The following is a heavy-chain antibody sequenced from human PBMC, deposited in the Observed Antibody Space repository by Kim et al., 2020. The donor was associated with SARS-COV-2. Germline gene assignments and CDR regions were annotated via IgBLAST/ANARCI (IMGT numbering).Heavy chain of an antibody. CDR2: ISPDGSTE. Sequence: GGSLRLSCAASGFTFSSYAMHWVRQASGKGLEWVAVISPDGSTEHYPDSVQGRFTISRDNSKNTLFLQVNSLRPEDTAVYYCARDPLPNYYFYATDVWGQGTTVTVSS. CDR1: GFTFSSYA. V-gene: IGHV3-30-3*01. CDR3: ARDPLPNYYFYATDV. J-gene: IGHJ6*02. D-gene: IGHD2-21*02.